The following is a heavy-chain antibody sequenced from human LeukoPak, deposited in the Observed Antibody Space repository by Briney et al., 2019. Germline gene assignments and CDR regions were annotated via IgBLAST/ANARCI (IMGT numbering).Heavy chain of an antibody. V-gene: IGHV5-51*01. CDR3: ARHEVDGSGLR. Sequence: GESLKISCKGSGYSFTSYWIGWGRQRPGKGLEWMGIIYPGDSDTRYSPSFQGQVTISADKSNSTAYLQWGSLKASDTAMYYCARHEVDGSGLRWGQGTLVTVSS. J-gene: IGHJ4*02. D-gene: IGHD5-12*01. CDR2: IYPGDSDT. CDR1: GYSFTSYW.